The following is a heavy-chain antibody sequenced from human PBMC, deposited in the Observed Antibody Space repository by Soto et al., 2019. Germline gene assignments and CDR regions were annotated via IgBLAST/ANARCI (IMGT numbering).Heavy chain of an antibody. CDR2: ISSSGIP. CDR1: AGSITTDY. Sequence: SETLSLTCNVSAGSITTDYWSWIRQAPGRGLQWIGYISSSGIPVYTPSLKSRLSISVDPSKNQFSLKLSSVTAADTAVYYCARARGTIFGVDTYYYYYYGMDVWGQGTTVTVSS. CDR3: ARARGTIFGVDTYYYYYYGMDV. D-gene: IGHD3-3*01. V-gene: IGHV4-59*12. J-gene: IGHJ6*02.